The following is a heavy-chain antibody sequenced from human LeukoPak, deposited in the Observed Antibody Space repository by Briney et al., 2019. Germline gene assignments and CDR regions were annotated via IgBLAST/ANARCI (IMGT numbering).Heavy chain of an antibody. CDR3: ARDQCSGGSCYSYYYYYMDV. CDR2: IKQDGSEK. V-gene: IGHV3-7*01. Sequence: GGSLRLSCTASGFIFRSFGMHWVRQAPGKGLEWVANIKQDGSEKYYVDSVKGRFTISRDNAKNSLYLQMNSLRAEDTAVYYCARDQCSGGSCYSYYYYYMDVWGKGTTVTVSS. D-gene: IGHD2-15*01. CDR1: GFIFRSFG. J-gene: IGHJ6*03.